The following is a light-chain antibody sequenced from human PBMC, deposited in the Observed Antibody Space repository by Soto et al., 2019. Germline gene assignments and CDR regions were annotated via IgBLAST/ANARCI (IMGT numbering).Light chain of an antibody. CDR1: QSISSNY. V-gene: IGKV3-20*01. CDR2: GAS. Sequence: EIVMTQSPATLSVYTGERATLSCRASQSISSNYLAWYQQKPGQAPRLLIYGASSRATGIPGRFSGSGSGTDFTLTISRLEPEDFAVYYCQQSGSSQTFGQGTKVDI. J-gene: IGKJ1*01. CDR3: QQSGSSQT.